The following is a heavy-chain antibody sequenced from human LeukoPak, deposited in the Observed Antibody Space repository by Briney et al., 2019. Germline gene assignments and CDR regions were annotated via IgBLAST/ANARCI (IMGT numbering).Heavy chain of an antibody. CDR1: GFTFGDYY. J-gene: IGHJ5*02. D-gene: IGHD3-22*01. CDR2: ISSSGNSI. V-gene: IGHV3-11*04. CDR3: ARPHINYYDSSGYLS. Sequence: GGSLRLSCAASGFTFGDYYMSWIRQAPGKGLEWVSYISSSGNSISYADSVKGRFTISRDNAENSLYLQMNSLRAEDTAVYYCARPHINYYDSSGYLSWGQGTLVTVSS.